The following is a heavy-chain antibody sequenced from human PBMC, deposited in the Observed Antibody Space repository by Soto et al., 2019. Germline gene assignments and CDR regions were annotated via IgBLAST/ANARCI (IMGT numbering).Heavy chain of an antibody. Sequence: ASVKVSCKASGYAITAYYIHWVRQAPGQGLEWMGWVDPRTGGAIYAQKFQDRVTMTRDTSISTVYMDLSGLRSDDTALYYCARDDYGIYPYWGQGTLVTVSS. J-gene: IGHJ4*02. D-gene: IGHD1-26*01. CDR1: GYAITAYY. CDR2: VDPRTGGA. V-gene: IGHV1-2*02. CDR3: ARDDYGIYPY.